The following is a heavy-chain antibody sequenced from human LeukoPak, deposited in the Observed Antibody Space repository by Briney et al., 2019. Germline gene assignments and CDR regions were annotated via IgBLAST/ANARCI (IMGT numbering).Heavy chain of an antibody. J-gene: IGHJ4*02. D-gene: IGHD3-16*02. Sequence: KPSQTLSLTCAVSGGSISSGGYSWSWIRQPPGKGLEWIGYIYHSGSTYYNPSLKSRVTISVDRSKNRFSLKLSSVTAADTAVYYCARAGFMITFGGVIALHPFDYWGQGTLVTVSS. V-gene: IGHV4-30-2*01. CDR3: ARAGFMITFGGVIALHPFDY. CDR1: GGSISSGGYS. CDR2: IYHSGST.